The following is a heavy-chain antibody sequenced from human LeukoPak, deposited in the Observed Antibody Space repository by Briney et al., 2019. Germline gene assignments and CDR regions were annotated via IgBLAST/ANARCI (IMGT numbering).Heavy chain of an antibody. CDR3: VRGRKLYSSGWYVEDDY. V-gene: IGHV1-18*01. J-gene: IGHJ4*02. CDR2: ISAYNGNT. D-gene: IGHD6-19*01. CDR1: VYTFISYG. Sequence: ASVKVSCKASVYTFISYGISWVRQAPGQGLEWMGWISAYNGNTNYAQKFQGRVTMTTDTSTSTAYMELGSLKFDDTAVYYCVRGRKLYSSGWYVEDDYWGQGTLVTVSS.